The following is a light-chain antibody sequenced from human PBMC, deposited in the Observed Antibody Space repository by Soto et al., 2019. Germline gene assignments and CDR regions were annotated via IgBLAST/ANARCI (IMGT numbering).Light chain of an antibody. CDR3: QQYDRT. Sequence: EIVLTQSPGTLSLSPGERATLSCRASQSVSSSYLAWYQQKPGQAPRLLIYGASSSATGIPDRFSGSGSGTDFTLTTSRLAPEDFAVYYCQQYDRTFGQGTKLEIK. CDR1: QSVSSSY. CDR2: GAS. J-gene: IGKJ2*01. V-gene: IGKV3-20*01.